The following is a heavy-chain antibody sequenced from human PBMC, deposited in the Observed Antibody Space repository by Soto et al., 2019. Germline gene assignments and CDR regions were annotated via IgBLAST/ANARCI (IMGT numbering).Heavy chain of an antibody. D-gene: IGHD3-10*01. Sequence: QVKLVESGGGVVQPGRSLRLSCAASGFTFSTYGMHWVRQAPGKGLDWVAVISHEGSRKYYGDSVKGRFTISRDNSKKTLYLQMTSLRPEETGVYYCAKDRGPLGNYGVDVWGQGATVTVSS. CDR3: AKDRGPLGNYGVDV. J-gene: IGHJ6*02. CDR2: ISHEGSRK. V-gene: IGHV3-30*18. CDR1: GFTFSTYG.